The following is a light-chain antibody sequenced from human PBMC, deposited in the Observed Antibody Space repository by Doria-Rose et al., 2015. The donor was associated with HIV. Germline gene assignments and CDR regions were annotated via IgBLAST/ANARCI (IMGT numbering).Light chain of an antibody. V-gene: IGKV3-20*01. CDR3: HQYGTSWT. J-gene: IGKJ1*01. CDR2: DVS. Sequence: LTQSPGTLSLSPGERATLSCSASQSFSSTYLAWYQQKPGQAPSLLIYDVSTRATGIPDRFSASGSGTDFTLTINRLEPEDFALYYCHQYGTSWTFGQGTKVEI. CDR1: QSFSSTY.